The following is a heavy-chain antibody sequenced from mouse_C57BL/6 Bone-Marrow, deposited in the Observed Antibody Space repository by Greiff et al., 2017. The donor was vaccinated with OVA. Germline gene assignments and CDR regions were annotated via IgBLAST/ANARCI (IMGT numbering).Heavy chain of an antibody. D-gene: IGHD4-1*01. J-gene: IGHJ3*01. V-gene: IGHV14-4*01. CDR1: GFNIKDDY. CDR3: TMNWDVFAY. CDR2: IDPENGDT. Sequence: VQLQQSGAELVRPGASVKLSCTASGFNIKDDYMHWVKQRPEQGLEWIGWIDPENGDTEYASQFQGKATITADTSSNTAYLQLSSLTSEDTAVYYCTMNWDVFAYWGQGTLVTVSA.